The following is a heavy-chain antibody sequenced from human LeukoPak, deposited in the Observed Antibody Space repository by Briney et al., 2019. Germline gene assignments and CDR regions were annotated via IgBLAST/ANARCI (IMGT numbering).Heavy chain of an antibody. V-gene: IGHV3-64*02. Sequence: GGSLRLSCAASGFTVSSNYMSWVRQAPGKGLEYVSVINTDGRITYYADSVKGRFTISRDNSKNTVYLQMGSLRGEDMAVYYCTRDGGSFCDFDYWGQGALVTVSS. CDR2: INTDGRIT. D-gene: IGHD1-26*01. CDR3: TRDGGSFCDFDY. CDR1: GFTVSSNY. J-gene: IGHJ4*02.